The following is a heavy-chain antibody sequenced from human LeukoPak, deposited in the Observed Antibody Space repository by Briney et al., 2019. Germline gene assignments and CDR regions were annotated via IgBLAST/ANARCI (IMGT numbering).Heavy chain of an antibody. CDR1: GLSVSSNY. D-gene: IGHD3-10*01. V-gene: IGHV3-53*04. Sequence: GESLRLSCAASGLSVSSNYMNWVRQAPGKGLEWVSVIYSVGSTYYADSVKGRFTISRHNSKNTLYLQMNSLRVEDTAVYYCASYGLGSPLCGMDVWGQGTTVTVSS. CDR2: IYSVGST. J-gene: IGHJ6*02. CDR3: ASYGLGSPLCGMDV.